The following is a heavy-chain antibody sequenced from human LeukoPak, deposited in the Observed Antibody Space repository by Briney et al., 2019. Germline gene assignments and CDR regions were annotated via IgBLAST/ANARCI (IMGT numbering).Heavy chain of an antibody. CDR3: ARVSGSTEAAFDI. CDR2: INPNSGDT. J-gene: IGHJ3*02. D-gene: IGHD3-10*01. Sequence: ASVKVSCKASGYTFTDSYIHWVRQAPGQGLEWVGWINPNSGDTNSAQKFQGRVTMTRDTSISTAYMELRRLSSDDTAVYFRARVSGSTEAAFDIWGPGTMVTVSS. CDR1: GYTFTDSY. V-gene: IGHV1-2*02.